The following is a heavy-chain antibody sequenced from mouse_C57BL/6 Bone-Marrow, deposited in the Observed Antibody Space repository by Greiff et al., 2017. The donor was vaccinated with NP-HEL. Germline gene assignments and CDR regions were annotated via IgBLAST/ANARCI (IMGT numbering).Heavy chain of an antibody. J-gene: IGHJ2*01. CDR3: TFYGNCDY. Sequence: VQLKESGAELVRPGASVKLSCTASGFNIKDDYMHWVKQRPEQGLEWIGWIDPENGDTEYASKFQGKATITADTSSNTAYLQLSSLTSEDTAVYYCTFYGNCDYWGQGTTLSVSS. CDR2: IDPENGDT. D-gene: IGHD2-1*01. CDR1: GFNIKDDY. V-gene: IGHV14-4*01.